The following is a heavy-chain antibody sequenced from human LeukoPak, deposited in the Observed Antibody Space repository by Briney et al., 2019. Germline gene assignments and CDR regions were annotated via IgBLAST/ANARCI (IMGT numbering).Heavy chain of an antibody. J-gene: IGHJ4*02. D-gene: IGHD3-10*01. CDR2: VSSTGGDK. V-gene: IGHV3-11*01. CDR3: ARGENGSFDH. Sequence: PGGSLRLSCTGSGVTFEDYYLSWIRQAPGKGLEWISYVSSTGGDKFYADPVKGRFTISRDNARNSLYMEMNDLIAEDTAFYYCARGENGSFDHWGQGTLVIVSS. CDR1: GVTFEDYY.